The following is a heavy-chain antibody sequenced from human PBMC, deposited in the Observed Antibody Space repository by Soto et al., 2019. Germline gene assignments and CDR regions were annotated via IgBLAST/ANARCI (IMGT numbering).Heavy chain of an antibody. V-gene: IGHV6-1*01. CDR2: TYYRSKWYN. D-gene: IGHD1-26*01. Sequence: QSQTLSLTCAISGDSVSSNSAAWNWIRQSPSRGLEWLGRTYYRSKWYNDYAVSVKSRITINPDTSKNQFSLQLNSVTPEDTAVYYCARASELHFTPSGWFDPWGQGTLVTVSS. CDR3: ARASELHFTPSGWFDP. CDR1: GDSVSSNSAA. J-gene: IGHJ5*02.